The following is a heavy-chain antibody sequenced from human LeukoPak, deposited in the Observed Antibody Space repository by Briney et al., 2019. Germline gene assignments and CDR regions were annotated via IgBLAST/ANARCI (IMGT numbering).Heavy chain of an antibody. J-gene: IGHJ4*02. Sequence: ASVEVSCTPAGYTLTSYDVNWVRQATGQGLECMGWVNPNSRHTGYAQKFQGRVTMTTNTSISTAYMELSSLRSEDTAVYYCARGAPGSYCSGGSCPYFDYWGQGTLVCVSS. CDR3: ARGAPGSYCSGGSCPYFDY. CDR1: GYTLTSYD. D-gene: IGHD2-15*01. CDR2: VNPNSRHT. V-gene: IGHV1-8*01.